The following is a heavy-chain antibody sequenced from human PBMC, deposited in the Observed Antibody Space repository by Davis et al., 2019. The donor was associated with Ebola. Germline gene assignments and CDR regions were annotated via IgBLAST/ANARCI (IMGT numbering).Heavy chain of an antibody. CDR1: GGSFSGYY. J-gene: IGHJ4*02. Sequence: SETLSLTCAVYGGSFSGYYWTWIRQSPGKGLEWIGEVNQSGGASYNPSLTSRVTISVDTSKNQFSLKLSSVTAADTAVYYCARALLWFGELLYPPYFDYWGQGTLVTVSS. CDR3: ARALLWFGELLYPPYFDY. D-gene: IGHD3-10*01. V-gene: IGHV4-34*01. CDR2: VNQSGGA.